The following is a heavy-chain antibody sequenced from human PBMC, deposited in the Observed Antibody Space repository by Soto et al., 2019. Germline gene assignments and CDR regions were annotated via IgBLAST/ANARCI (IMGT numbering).Heavy chain of an antibody. J-gene: IGHJ4*02. CDR3: ARPSEMATLDY. D-gene: IGHD5-12*01. Sequence: PETLSLTCTVSGGSISSSSYYWGWIRQPPGKGLERIGSIYYSGSTYYNPSLKSRVTISVDTSKNQFSLKLSSVTAADTAVYYCARPSEMATLDYWGQGTLVTVS. CDR2: IYYSGST. V-gene: IGHV4-39*01. CDR1: GGSISSSSYY.